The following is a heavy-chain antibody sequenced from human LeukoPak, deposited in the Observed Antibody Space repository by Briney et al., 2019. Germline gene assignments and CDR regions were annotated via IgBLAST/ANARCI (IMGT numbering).Heavy chain of an antibody. J-gene: IGHJ3*02. CDR3: AKILLWFGELVDQGAFDI. Sequence: PGGSLRLSCAASGFTFTSYAMNWVRQAPGAGLEWVASISGAGTFIYYADSVKGRFTISRDNAKNSLYLQMNSLRAEDTAVYYCAKILLWFGELVDQGAFDIWGQGTMVTVSS. CDR1: GFTFTSYA. V-gene: IGHV3-21*01. CDR2: ISGAGTFI. D-gene: IGHD3-10*01.